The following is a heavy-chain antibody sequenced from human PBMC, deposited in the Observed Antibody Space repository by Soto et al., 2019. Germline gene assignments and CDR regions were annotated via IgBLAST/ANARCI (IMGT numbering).Heavy chain of an antibody. J-gene: IGHJ6*02. CDR2: ISYDGSNK. V-gene: IGHV3-30*18. D-gene: IGHD2-2*01. Sequence: QVQLVESGGGVVQPGRSLRLSCAASGFTFSSYGMHWVRQAPGKGLEWVAVISYDGSNKYYADSVKGRFTISRDNSKNTLYLQMNSLRAEDTAVYYCAKESRYCSSTSCYYGMDVWGQGTTVTVSS. CDR3: AKESRYCSSTSCYYGMDV. CDR1: GFTFSSYG.